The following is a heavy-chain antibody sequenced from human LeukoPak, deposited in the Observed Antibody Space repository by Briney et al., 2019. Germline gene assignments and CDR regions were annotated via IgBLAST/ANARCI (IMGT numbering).Heavy chain of an antibody. CDR2: INHSRST. D-gene: IGHD6-19*01. V-gene: IGHV4-34*01. J-gene: IGHJ4*02. Sequence: TSETLSLTCAVYGGSFSGYYWSWIRQPPGKGLEWIGEINHSRSTNYNPSLKSRVTISVDTSKNQFSLKLSSVTAADTAVYYCARGLREGPVAATNFDYWGQGTLVTVSS. CDR1: GGSFSGYY. CDR3: ARGLREGPVAATNFDY.